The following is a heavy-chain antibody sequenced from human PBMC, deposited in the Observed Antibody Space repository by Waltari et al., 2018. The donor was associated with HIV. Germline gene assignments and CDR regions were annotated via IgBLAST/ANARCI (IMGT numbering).Heavy chain of an antibody. CDR2: INHSGST. Sequence: QVQLQQWGAGLLKPSETLSLTCAVYGGSFSGYYWSWIRQPPGKGLEWIGEINHSGSTNYNPSLKSRVTISVDTSKNQFSLKLSSVTAADTAVYYCASPGSSGGGIPYFDYWGQGTLVTVSS. CDR1: GGSFSGYY. D-gene: IGHD3-16*01. J-gene: IGHJ4*01. CDR3: ASPGSSGGGIPYFDY. V-gene: IGHV4-34*01.